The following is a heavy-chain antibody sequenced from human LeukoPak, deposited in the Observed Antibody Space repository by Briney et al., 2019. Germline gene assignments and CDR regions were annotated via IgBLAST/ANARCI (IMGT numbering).Heavy chain of an antibody. CDR1: GFTFSNAW. Sequence: GGSLSLSCAASGFTFSNAWLSWVRQAPGKGLEWVGRIKSKTDGGTTDYAAPVKGRFTISRDDSKNTLYLQMNSLKTEDTAVYYCTEMGYYDILTGYYNNYWGQGTLVTVSS. V-gene: IGHV3-15*01. CDR2: IKSKTDGGTT. J-gene: IGHJ4*02. D-gene: IGHD3-9*01. CDR3: TEMGYYDILTGYYNNY.